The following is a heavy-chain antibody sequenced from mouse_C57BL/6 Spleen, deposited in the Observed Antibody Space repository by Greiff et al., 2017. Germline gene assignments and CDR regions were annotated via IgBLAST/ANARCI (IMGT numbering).Heavy chain of an antibody. CDR3: ARMGDGYLYYFDY. V-gene: IGHV1-52*01. CDR1: GYTFTSYW. J-gene: IGHJ2*01. D-gene: IGHD2-3*01. CDR2: IDPSDSET. Sequence: QVQLQQPGAELVRPGSSVKLSCKASGYTFTSYWMHWVKQRPIQGLEWIGNIDPSDSETHYNQKFKDKATLTVDKSSSTAYMQLSSLTSEDSAVYYCARMGDGYLYYFDYWGQGTTLTVSS.